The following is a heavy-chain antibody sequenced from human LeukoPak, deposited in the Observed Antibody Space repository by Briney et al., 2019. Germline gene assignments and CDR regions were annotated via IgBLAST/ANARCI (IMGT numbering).Heavy chain of an antibody. J-gene: IGHJ4*02. CDR3: AKQFGSSSLFDY. CDR2: ISYDGSSK. D-gene: IGHD6-6*01. CDR1: GFTFSTYA. Sequence: GRSLRLSCAASGFTFSTYAMHWVRQAPGKGLEWVAVISYDGSSKYYADSVKGRFTISRDNSKNTLYLQMNSLRAEDTAVYYCAKQFGSSSLFDYWGQGTLVTVSS. V-gene: IGHV3-30*04.